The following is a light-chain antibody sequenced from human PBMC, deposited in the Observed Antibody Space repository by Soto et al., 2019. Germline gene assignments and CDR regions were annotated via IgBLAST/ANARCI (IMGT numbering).Light chain of an antibody. CDR1: NSDVGGYNY. CDR3: SSYTSRETWV. V-gene: IGLV2-14*01. CDR2: EVS. Sequence: QSALAQPASVSGSPGQSITISCTGTNSDVGGYNYVSWYQQFPGKAPKLMIHEVSNRPSGVSNRFSGSKSDNTASLTISGLQADDEADYYCSSYTSRETWVFGGGTKVTVL. J-gene: IGLJ3*02.